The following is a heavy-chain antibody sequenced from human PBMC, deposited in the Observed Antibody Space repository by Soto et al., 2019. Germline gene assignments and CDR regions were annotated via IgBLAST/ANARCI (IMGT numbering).Heavy chain of an antibody. Sequence: SETLSLTCAVSGGSISSSYWWSWVRQPPGKGLEWIGEIYHSGSANYNPSLKGRVTFSVDISKNHFSLKLSSVPAADTVVYYCARENYGDYLNWFDPWGQGTLVTVSS. CDR3: ARENYGDYLNWFDP. D-gene: IGHD4-17*01. CDR2: IYHSGSA. V-gene: IGHV4-4*02. CDR1: GGSISSSYW. J-gene: IGHJ5*02.